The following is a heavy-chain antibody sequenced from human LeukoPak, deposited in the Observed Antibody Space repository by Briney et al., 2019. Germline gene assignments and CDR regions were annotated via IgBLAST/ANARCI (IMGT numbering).Heavy chain of an antibody. CDR2: IYTSGST. J-gene: IGHJ4*02. V-gene: IGHV4-4*07. D-gene: IGHD3-10*01. Sequence: PSETLSLTCTVSGGSISSYYWSWIRQPAGKGLEWIGRIYTSGSTNYNASLKSRVTISVGTSKNQFSLNLSSVTAADTAVYYCARGVRGFAESYLDFWGQGTLVTVSS. CDR3: ARGVRGFAESYLDF. CDR1: GGSISSYY.